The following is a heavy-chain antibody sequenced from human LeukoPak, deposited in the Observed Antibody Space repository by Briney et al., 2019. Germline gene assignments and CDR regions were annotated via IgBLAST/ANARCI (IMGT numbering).Heavy chain of an antibody. Sequence: GGSLRLSCAASGFTVSSNYMSWVRQAPGKGLEWVSVIYSGGSTYYADSVKGRFTISRDNSKNTLYLQMNSLRAEDTAVYYCAKSLVVPAAEAFDYWGQGTLVTVSS. CDR1: GFTVSSNY. CDR2: IYSGGST. J-gene: IGHJ4*02. D-gene: IGHD2-2*01. CDR3: AKSLVVPAAEAFDY. V-gene: IGHV3-53*01.